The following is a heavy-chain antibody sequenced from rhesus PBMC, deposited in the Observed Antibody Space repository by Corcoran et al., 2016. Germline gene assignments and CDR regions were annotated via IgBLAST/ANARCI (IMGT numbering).Heavy chain of an antibody. CDR1: GYTFTDYY. D-gene: IGHD1-44*02. V-gene: IGHV1-111*02. CDR2: VDPEDGEE. CDR3: ATDARGGSYSVDY. J-gene: IGHJ4*01. Sequence: EVQLVQSGAEVKKPGASVKISCKASGYTFTDYYLHWVRQAPGKGLEWMGRVDPEDGEEIHAHKFQDRVTITADTSTDTAYMELSSLRSEDTAVYYCATDARGGSYSVDYWGQGVLVTVSS.